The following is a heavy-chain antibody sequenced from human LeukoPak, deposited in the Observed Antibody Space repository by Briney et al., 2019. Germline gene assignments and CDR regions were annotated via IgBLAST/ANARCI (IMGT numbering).Heavy chain of an antibody. CDR1: GFTFSDHY. CDR2: ISGSGSAI. CDR3: ARVPLRDYSSGYYYYHMDV. V-gene: IGHV3-11*04. D-gene: IGHD4-11*01. J-gene: IGHJ6*03. Sequence: GGSLRLSCAASGFTFSDHYMYWIRQAPGKGLEWVSYISGSGSAIKYGDSVKGRFIISRDNAKNSLYLQMNSLRAEDSAVYYCARVPLRDYSSGYYYYHMDVWGKGTTVTVSS.